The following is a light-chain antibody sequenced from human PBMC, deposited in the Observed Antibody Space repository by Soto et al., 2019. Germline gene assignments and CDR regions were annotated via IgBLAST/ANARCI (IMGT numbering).Light chain of an antibody. V-gene: IGKV4-1*01. Sequence: DIVMTQSPDSLAVSLGARATINCKSSQSVFSNSNNKNYLTWYQQKPGQPPKLLIYWASTRESGVPARFSGSGSWTAFALTISSLQAEDVAVYYCHQYYSAPWTCGQGAKVEIK. CDR3: HQYYSAPWT. CDR1: QSVFSNSNNKNY. CDR2: WAS. J-gene: IGKJ1*01.